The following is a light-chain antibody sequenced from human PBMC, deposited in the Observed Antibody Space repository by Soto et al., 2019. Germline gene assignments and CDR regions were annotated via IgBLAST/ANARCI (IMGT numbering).Light chain of an antibody. Sequence: DIQFTQSPSFLSASVGDRVTITCRASQGISSYLAWYQQKPGKAPKLLIYAASTLQSGVPSRFSGSGSGTEFTLTISNLQPEDFATYYCQQLNSYPNTFGQGTKLEIK. J-gene: IGKJ2*01. CDR2: AAS. CDR1: QGISSY. V-gene: IGKV1-9*01. CDR3: QQLNSYPNT.